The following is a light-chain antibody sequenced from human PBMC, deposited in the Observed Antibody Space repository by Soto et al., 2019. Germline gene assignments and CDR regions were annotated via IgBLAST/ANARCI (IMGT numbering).Light chain of an antibody. V-gene: IGKV1-9*01. Sequence: DIQLTQSPAFLSASVGDKVTITCRASQGINNYLAWYQQKPGKAPNLLIYSASTLQSAVPSRFSGSGSGTEFTLTISNLQPEDFATYFCQQFNSYPVTFGGGTKVEIK. CDR2: SAS. CDR3: QQFNSYPVT. CDR1: QGINNY. J-gene: IGKJ4*01.